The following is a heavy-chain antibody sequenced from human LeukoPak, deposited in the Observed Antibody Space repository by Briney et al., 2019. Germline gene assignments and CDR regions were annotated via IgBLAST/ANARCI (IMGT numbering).Heavy chain of an antibody. Sequence: PGGALRLSCAASGFTFSSYEMNGVRQAPGKGLEWVSYISSSGSTIYYADSVKGRVTISRDNAKNSLYLQMNSLRAEDTAVYYCARVIMGYDILTGPYLYGMDVWGQGTTVTVSS. D-gene: IGHD3-9*01. J-gene: IGHJ6*02. CDR3: ARVIMGYDILTGPYLYGMDV. CDR2: ISSSGSTI. V-gene: IGHV3-48*03. CDR1: GFTFSSYE.